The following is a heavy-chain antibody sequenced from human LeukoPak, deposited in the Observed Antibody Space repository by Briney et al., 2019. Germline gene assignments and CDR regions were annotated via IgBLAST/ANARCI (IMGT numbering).Heavy chain of an antibody. Sequence: GGSLRLSCSASGFTFSSYAMHWVRQAPGKGMEYVSAISGNGGSTYYADSVKGRFTISRDNSKNTLYLQMSSLSAEDTAVYYCVKDTYGSGSYYNPGGYFDYWGQGTLVTVSS. J-gene: IGHJ4*02. D-gene: IGHD3-10*01. V-gene: IGHV3-64D*06. CDR2: ISGNGGST. CDR1: GFTFSSYA. CDR3: VKDTYGSGSYYNPGGYFDY.